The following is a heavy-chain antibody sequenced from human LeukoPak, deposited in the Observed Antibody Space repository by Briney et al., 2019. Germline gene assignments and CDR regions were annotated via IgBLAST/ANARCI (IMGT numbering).Heavy chain of an antibody. Sequence: PGRSLRLSCAASGFTFNDYAMHWVRQAPGKGLEWVAVVSYDGSSKYYADSVKGRFTISRDNSKNTLHLQMNSLRAEDTAVYYCAKDSYGMDVWGQGTTVTVSS. CDR3: AKDSYGMDV. CDR2: VSYDGSSK. J-gene: IGHJ6*02. CDR1: GFTFNDYA. V-gene: IGHV3-30*18.